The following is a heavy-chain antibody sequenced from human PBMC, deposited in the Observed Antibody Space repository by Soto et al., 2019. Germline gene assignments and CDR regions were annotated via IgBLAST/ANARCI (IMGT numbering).Heavy chain of an antibody. J-gene: IGHJ4*02. V-gene: IGHV1-69*08. CDR3: ARDDYNPLFDY. D-gene: IGHD4-4*01. Sequence: QVQLGQSGAEVKKPGSSVKVSCKASGGTFSSYTISWVRQAPGQGLEWMGRITPILGIANYAQKFQGRVTITAHKSTSTAYMELSSLRSEDTAVYSCARDDYNPLFDYWGQGTLVAVSS. CDR2: ITPILGIA. CDR1: GGTFSSYT.